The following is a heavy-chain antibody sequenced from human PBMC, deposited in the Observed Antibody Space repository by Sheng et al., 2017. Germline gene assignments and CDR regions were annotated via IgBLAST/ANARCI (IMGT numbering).Heavy chain of an antibody. V-gene: IGHV1-24*01. CDR1: GYTLTDLS. D-gene: IGHD1-1*01. J-gene: IGHJ4*02. Sequence: QVHLVQSGAEVKKPGASVKVSCKVSGYTLTDLSMHWVRQAPGKGLEWMGGFDLEDGVSVYAQKFQGRVTMTEDTSTDTAYMELSSLRSEDTAVYFXATDSMQNNRLNFXGQGTLVT. CDR2: FDLEDGVS. CDR3: ATDSMQNNRLNF.